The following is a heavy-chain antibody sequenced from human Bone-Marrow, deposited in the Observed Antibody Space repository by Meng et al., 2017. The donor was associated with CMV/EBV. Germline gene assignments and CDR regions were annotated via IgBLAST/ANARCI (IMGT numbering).Heavy chain of an antibody. Sequence: GGSLRLSCAASGFTFSSYDMSWVRQTPGKGLEWVSDISGRGTSTFYTDSVKGRYTIARDNSKKTLNLQMKSLRAEDTAVYYCEKQDEGSGSYYNGWGQGTLVTVSS. D-gene: IGHD3-10*01. CDR3: EKQDEGSGSYYNG. J-gene: IGHJ4*02. V-gene: IGHV3-23*01. CDR1: GFTFSSYD. CDR2: ISGRGTST.